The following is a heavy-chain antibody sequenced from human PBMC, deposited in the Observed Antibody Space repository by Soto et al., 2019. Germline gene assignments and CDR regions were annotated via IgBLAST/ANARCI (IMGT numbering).Heavy chain of an antibody. D-gene: IGHD3-22*01. CDR3: AIHYYDSSGYYYGRYYYGMDV. Sequence: GASVKVSCKASGYTFTSYDINWVRQANGQGLEWMGWMNPNSGNTGYAQKFQGRVTMTRNTSISTAYMELSSLRSEDTAVYYCAIHYYDSSGYYYGRYYYGMDVWGQGTTVTVSS. CDR1: GYTFTSYD. V-gene: IGHV1-8*01. CDR2: MNPNSGNT. J-gene: IGHJ6*02.